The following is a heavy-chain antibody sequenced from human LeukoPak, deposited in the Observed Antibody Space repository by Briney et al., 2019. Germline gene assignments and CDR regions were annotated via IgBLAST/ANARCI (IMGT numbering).Heavy chain of an antibody. J-gene: IGHJ4*02. CDR2: VYRGGSP. CDR3: ARRRGAYSHPYDN. D-gene: IGHD4/OR15-4a*01. Sequence: GGSLRLSCTASGFTLSSNYMSWVRQAPGEGLEWVSVVYRGGSPHYSDSVTGRYTFSRDNSKSTLYLQMNSPRAEDTAVYYCARRRGAYSHPYDNSGQGALVTASS. CDR1: GFTLSSNY. V-gene: IGHV3-53*01.